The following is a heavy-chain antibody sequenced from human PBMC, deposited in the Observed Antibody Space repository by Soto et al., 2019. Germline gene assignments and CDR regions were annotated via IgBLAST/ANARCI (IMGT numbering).Heavy chain of an antibody. CDR3: AHIPPPGIAAAVPFGPGSFFDY. V-gene: IGHV2-5*02. D-gene: IGHD6-13*01. J-gene: IGHJ4*02. CDR1: GFSLSTSGVG. Sequence: QITLKESGPTLVKPTQTLTLTCTFSGFSLSTSGVGVGWIRQPPGKALEWLALIYWDDDKRYSPSLKSRLTITKDTSKNQVVLTMTNMDPVDTATYYCAHIPPPGIAAAVPFGPGSFFDYWGQGTLVTVSS. CDR2: IYWDDDK.